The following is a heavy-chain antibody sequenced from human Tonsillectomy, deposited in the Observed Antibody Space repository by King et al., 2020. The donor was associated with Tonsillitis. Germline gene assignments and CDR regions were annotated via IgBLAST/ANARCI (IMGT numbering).Heavy chain of an antibody. Sequence: VQLVESGGGVVQPGRSLRLSCSASGFTFSNYGMHWVRQAPGKGLEWVAAIWDDENKRYYAESVKGRFTISRDNSKNTLYLQMNSLRAEDTAVYYCSREMTTPPEAFNYWGQGTRVTVSS. CDR3: SREMTTPPEAFNY. CDR1: GFTFSNYG. CDR2: IWDDENKR. V-gene: IGHV3-33*01. D-gene: IGHD1-14*01. J-gene: IGHJ4*02.